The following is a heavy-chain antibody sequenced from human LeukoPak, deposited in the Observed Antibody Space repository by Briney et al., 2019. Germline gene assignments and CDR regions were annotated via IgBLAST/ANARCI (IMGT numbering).Heavy chain of an antibody. V-gene: IGHV4-30-4*07. CDR2: IYYSGST. CDR3: VRLFSRDDVWRSHPHFDY. CDR1: GGSISSGGYS. D-gene: IGHD3-16*02. Sequence: PSQTLSLTCAVSGGSISSGGYSWSWIRQPPGKGLEWIGYIYYSGSTYYNPSLKSRVTISVDTSKNQFSLNLSSLTAADTAVYYCVRLFSRDDVWRSHPHFDYWGQGTLVTVSS. J-gene: IGHJ4*02.